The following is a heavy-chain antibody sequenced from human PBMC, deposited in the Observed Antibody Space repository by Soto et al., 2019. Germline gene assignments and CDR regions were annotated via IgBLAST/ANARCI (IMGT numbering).Heavy chain of an antibody. CDR3: AKLIFLDSSGEAY. Sequence: GSLRHWSAADSCAFNGVSLSCDRQAPGKGLEWVSAMSGRGGSTYYADSVKGRFTISRDNSKRTLYLQMNSLRAEDTAVYYCAKLIFLDSSGEAYWGQGSRVTSPQ. D-gene: IGHD6-19*01. J-gene: IGHJ4*02. CDR2: MSGRGGST. V-gene: IGHV3-23*01. CDR1: SCAFNGVS.